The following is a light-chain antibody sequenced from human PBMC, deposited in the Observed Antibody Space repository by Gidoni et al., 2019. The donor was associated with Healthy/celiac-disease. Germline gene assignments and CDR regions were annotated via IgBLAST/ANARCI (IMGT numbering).Light chain of an antibody. V-gene: IGLV3-19*01. CDR1: SLRSYY. Sequence: SSELTQDPAVSVALGQTVRITCQGDSLRSYYASWYQQKPGQAPVLVIYGKNNRPSGIQDRFFGSSSGNTASLTITGAQAEDEADYYCNSRDSSGNHLRVFGGGTKLTVL. J-gene: IGLJ3*02. CDR2: GKN. CDR3: NSRDSSGNHLRV.